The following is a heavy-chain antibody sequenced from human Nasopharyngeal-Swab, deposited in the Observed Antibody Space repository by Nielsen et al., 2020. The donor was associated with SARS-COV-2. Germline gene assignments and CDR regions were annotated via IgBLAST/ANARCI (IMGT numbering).Heavy chain of an antibody. V-gene: IGHV3-7*03. D-gene: IGHD3-16*01. CDR2: IKQDGSEK. CDR1: GFTLSSYW. CDR3: ARDSFGEEYGMDV. Sequence: GGSLTLSCAASGFTLSSYWMSWVRQAPGKGLEWVANIKQDGSEKYYVDSVKGRFTISRDNAKNSLYLQMNSLRAEDTAVYYCARDSFGEEYGMDVWGQGTTVTVSS. J-gene: IGHJ6*02.